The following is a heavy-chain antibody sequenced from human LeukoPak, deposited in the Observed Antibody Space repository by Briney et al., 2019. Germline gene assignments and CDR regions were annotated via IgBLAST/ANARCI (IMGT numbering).Heavy chain of an antibody. CDR3: ARRGLLPYYYYYMDV. CDR2: ISDSSTYI. D-gene: IGHD2-15*01. J-gene: IGHJ6*03. CDR1: GFTFSSYS. V-gene: IGHV3-21*01. Sequence: GGSLRLSCAASGFTFSSYSMNWVRQAPGKGLEWVSSISDSSTYIYYADSVKGRFTISRDNAKNSLYLQMNSLRAEDTAVYYCARRGLLPYYYYYMDVWGKGTTVTISS.